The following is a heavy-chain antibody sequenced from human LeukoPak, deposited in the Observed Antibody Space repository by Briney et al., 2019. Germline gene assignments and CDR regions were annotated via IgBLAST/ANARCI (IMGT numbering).Heavy chain of an antibody. CDR2: ISAYNGNT. V-gene: IGHV1-18*01. J-gene: IGHJ4*02. Sequence: ASVKDSCKASGYTFISYDVTWVRQAPGHGLEWMGWISAYNGNTNYEQKLQGRVTMTTDTSTSTAYMELRSLKSDDTAVYYCARGDHYFDYWGQGTLVTVSS. CDR3: ARGDHYFDY. CDR1: GYTFISYD.